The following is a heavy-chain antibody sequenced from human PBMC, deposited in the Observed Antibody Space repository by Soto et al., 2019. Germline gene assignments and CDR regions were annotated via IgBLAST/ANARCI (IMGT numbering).Heavy chain of an antibody. Sequence: SETLSLTCAVSGVSIHNSHSFWGWIRQPPGKGLEFIANVYYSGGAHYNPSFKSRVTISVDTATNQVSLRMSSVTAADTAVYFCGRVVEGATRHTDFDSWGQGTLVTVS. V-gene: IGHV4-39*01. D-gene: IGHD2-21*01. CDR2: VYYSGGA. CDR1: GVSIHNSHSF. J-gene: IGHJ5*01. CDR3: GRVVEGATRHTDFDS.